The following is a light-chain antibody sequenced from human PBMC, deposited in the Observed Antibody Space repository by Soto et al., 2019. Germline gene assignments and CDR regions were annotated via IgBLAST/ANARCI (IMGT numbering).Light chain of an antibody. V-gene: IGKV3-20*01. CDR3: QQYGSSGWT. Sequence: EIVLTQSPGTLSLSPGERATLSCRASQSVSSSYVAWYQQKPGQAPRLLIYGASSRATGFPDRFSGSGSGTEFTLTFSRLEPEDFAVYYCQQYGSSGWTFGQGTKVDIK. J-gene: IGKJ1*01. CDR1: QSVSSSY. CDR2: GAS.